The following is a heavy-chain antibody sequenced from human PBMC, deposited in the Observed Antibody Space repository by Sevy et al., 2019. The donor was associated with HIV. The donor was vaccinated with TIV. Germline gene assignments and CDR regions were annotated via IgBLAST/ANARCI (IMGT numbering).Heavy chain of an antibody. CDR1: GFTFSSYS. Sequence: GGSLRLSCVASGFTFSSYSMNWVRQAPGKGLEWVSSISSSSSYIYYADSVKGRFTISRDNAKNSLYLQMNSLRAEDTAVYYCAKSSSAMIVVAPFDYWGQGTLVTVSS. CDR3: AKSSSAMIVVAPFDY. J-gene: IGHJ4*02. V-gene: IGHV3-21*01. D-gene: IGHD3-22*01. CDR2: ISSSSSYI.